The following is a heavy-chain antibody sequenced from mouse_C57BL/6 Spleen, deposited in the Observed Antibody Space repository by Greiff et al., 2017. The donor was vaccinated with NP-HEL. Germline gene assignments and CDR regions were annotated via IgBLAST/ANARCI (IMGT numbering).Heavy chain of an antibody. V-gene: IGHV5-17*01. Sequence: DVMLVESGGGLVKPGGSLKLSCAASGFTFSDYGMHWVRQAPEKGLEWVAYISSGSSTIYYADTVKGRFTISRDNAKNTLFLQMTSLRSEDTAMYYCARTAQGYAMDYWGQGTSVTVSS. CDR2: ISSGSSTI. D-gene: IGHD3-2*02. J-gene: IGHJ4*01. CDR1: GFTFSDYG. CDR3: ARTAQGYAMDY.